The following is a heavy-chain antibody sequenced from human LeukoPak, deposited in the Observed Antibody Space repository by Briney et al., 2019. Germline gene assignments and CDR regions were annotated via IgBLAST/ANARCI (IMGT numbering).Heavy chain of an antibody. D-gene: IGHD4-17*01. CDR2: ISYDGSNK. J-gene: IGHJ6*04. CDR3: AKDLSPVTSSDAHYYYYYGMDV. CDR1: GFTFSSYG. Sequence: GRSLRLSCAASGFTFSSYGMHWVRQAPGKGLEWVAVISYDGSNKYYADSVKGRFTISRDNSQNTLYLQMNSLRAEDTAVYHCAKDLSPVTSSDAHYYYYYGMDVWGKGTTVTVSS. V-gene: IGHV3-30*18.